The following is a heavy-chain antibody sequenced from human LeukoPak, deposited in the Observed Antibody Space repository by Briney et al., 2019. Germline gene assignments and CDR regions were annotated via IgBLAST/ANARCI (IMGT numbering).Heavy chain of an antibody. D-gene: IGHD3-10*01. V-gene: IGHV1-2*02. CDR3: ARGRSDYYLDS. Sequence: ASVKVSCKGSGYTFTGFYMHWVRQAPGQGLEWMGWIYPNSGGTNYAQNFQGRVTMTRDTSISTAYMGLSRLRSDDTAVYFCARGRSDYYLDSWGQGTLVTVSS. J-gene: IGHJ4*02. CDR2: IYPNSGGT. CDR1: GYTFTGFY.